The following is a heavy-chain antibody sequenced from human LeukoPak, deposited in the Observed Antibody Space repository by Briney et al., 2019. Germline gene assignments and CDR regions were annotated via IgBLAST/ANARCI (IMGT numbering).Heavy chain of an antibody. J-gene: IGHJ4*02. Sequence: PSEILSLTCAVSGGSISSGGYSWSWIRQPPGKGLEWIGYIYHSGSTYYSPSRKSRVTISVDRSKNQFSLKLSSVTAADTAVYYCARADYYGSGSYYPSFDYWGQGTLVTVSS. CDR2: IYHSGST. D-gene: IGHD3-10*01. CDR3: ARADYYGSGSYYPSFDY. CDR1: GGSISSGGYS. V-gene: IGHV4-30-2*01.